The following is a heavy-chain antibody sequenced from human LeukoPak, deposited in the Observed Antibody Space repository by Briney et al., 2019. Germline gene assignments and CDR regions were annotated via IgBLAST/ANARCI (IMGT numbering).Heavy chain of an antibody. D-gene: IGHD2-15*01. Sequence: ASVKVSCKAPGYTFTSYGISWVRLAPGQGLEWMGWISAYNGNTNYAQKLQGRVTMTTDTSTSTAYMELRSLRSDDTAVYYCARGPSCSGGTCYSQYFDYWGHGTLVTVSS. CDR1: GYTFTSYG. J-gene: IGHJ4*01. CDR3: ARGPSCSGGTCYSQYFDY. V-gene: IGHV1-18*01. CDR2: ISAYNGNT.